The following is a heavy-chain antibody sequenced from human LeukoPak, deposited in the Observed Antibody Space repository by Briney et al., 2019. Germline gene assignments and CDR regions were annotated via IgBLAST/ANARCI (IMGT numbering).Heavy chain of an antibody. Sequence: PSQTLSLTCTVSGDSIDSGDYYCTWIRQPPGKGLDWIGHIYYRGNTYYNPSLKSRVTISVDTSNNQFSLKLSSVTAADTAVYYCARDRAPGVRGVRFDSWGQGTLVTVSS. J-gene: IGHJ4*02. V-gene: IGHV4-30-4*01. CDR1: GDSIDSGDYY. D-gene: IGHD3-10*01. CDR2: IYYRGNT. CDR3: ARDRAPGVRGVRFDS.